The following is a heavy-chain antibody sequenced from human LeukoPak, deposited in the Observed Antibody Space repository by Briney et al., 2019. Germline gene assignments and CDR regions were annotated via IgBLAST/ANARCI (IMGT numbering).Heavy chain of an antibody. CDR2: INHSGST. V-gene: IGHV4-34*01. CDR3: ARDHFAYYYGSGSYYGKDKFFDY. D-gene: IGHD3-10*01. Sequence: PSETLSLTCAVYGGSFSGYYWSWTRQPPGKGLEWIGEINHSGSTNYNPSLKSRVTISVDTSKNQFSLKLSSVTAADTAVYYCARDHFAYYYGSGSYYGKDKFFDYWGQGTLVTVSS. CDR1: GGSFSGYY. J-gene: IGHJ4*02.